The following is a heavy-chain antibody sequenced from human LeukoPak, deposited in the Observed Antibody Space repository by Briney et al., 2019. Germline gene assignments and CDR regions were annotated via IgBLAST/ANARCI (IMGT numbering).Heavy chain of an antibody. J-gene: IGHJ3*02. Sequence: ASVKVSCKASGGTFSSNAISWVRQAPGQGLEWMGGIIPIFGTANYAQKFQGRVTITTDESTSTAYMELSSLRSEDTAVYYCARNIQDGYNSLGAFDIWGQGTMVTVSS. D-gene: IGHD5-24*01. CDR3: ARNIQDGYNSLGAFDI. V-gene: IGHV1-69*05. CDR1: GGTFSSNA. CDR2: IIPIFGTA.